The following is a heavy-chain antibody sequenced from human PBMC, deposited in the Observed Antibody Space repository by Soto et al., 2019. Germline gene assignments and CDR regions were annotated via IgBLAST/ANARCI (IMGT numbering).Heavy chain of an antibody. CDR3: ARKYSSSFNYFDY. V-gene: IGHV1-2*02. CDR2: INPNSGGT. D-gene: IGHD6-13*01. Sequence: ASVKVSCKASGYTFSDYYMHWVRQAPGQGLEWMGWINPNSGGTNYVQKFQGRVTMTRDTSTSTAYMELRSLRSDDTAVYYCARKYSSSFNYFDYWGQGTLVTVSS. CDR1: GYTFSDYY. J-gene: IGHJ4*02.